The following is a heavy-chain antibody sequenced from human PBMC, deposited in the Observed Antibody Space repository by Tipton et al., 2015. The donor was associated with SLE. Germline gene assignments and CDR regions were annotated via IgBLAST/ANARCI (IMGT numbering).Heavy chain of an antibody. CDR2: IYTSGST. CDR1: GGSISSGSYH. V-gene: IGHV4-61*09. CDR3: ARDFWSRIVGAGCAFHI. Sequence: TLSLTCTVSGGSISSGSYHWSWIRQPAGKGLEWIGHIYTSGSTNYNPSLKSRVTISVDTSKNQFSLKLSSVTAADTAVYYCARDFWSRIVGAGCAFHIWGQGTMGTVSS. J-gene: IGHJ3*02. D-gene: IGHD1-26*01.